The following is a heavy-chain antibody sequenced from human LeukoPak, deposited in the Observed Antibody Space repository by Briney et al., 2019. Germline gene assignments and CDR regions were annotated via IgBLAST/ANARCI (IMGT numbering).Heavy chain of an antibody. V-gene: IGHV1-2*02. Sequence: ASVKVSCKASVYTFTAYYMHWVRQAPGQGLEWMGWINPNSGGTNYAQKFQGRVTMTRDTSISTAYMELSRLRSDDTAVYYCARRGGMDCDTYAFDIWGQGTMVTVSS. CDR2: INPNSGGT. D-gene: IGHD3/OR15-3a*01. CDR3: ARRGGMDCDTYAFDI. CDR1: VYTFTAYY. J-gene: IGHJ3*02.